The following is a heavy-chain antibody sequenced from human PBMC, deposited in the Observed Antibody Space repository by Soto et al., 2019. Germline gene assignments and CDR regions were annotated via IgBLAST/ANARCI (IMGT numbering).Heavy chain of an antibody. CDR1: GFTFSNAW. CDR3: TTDGVRGLGGSYYYDY. Sequence: EVQLVESGGGLVKPGGSLRLSCAASGFTFSNAWMNWVRQAPGKGLEWVGRIKSKTDGGTTDYAAPVKGRFTISRDDSKNTLYLQMNSLKSVDTAVYYCTTDGVRGLGGSYYYDYWGQGTLVTVSS. CDR2: IKSKTDGGTT. J-gene: IGHJ4*02. V-gene: IGHV3-15*07. D-gene: IGHD1-26*01.